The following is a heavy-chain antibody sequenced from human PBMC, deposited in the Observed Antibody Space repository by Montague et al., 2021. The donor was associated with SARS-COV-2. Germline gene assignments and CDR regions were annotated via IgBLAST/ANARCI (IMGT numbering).Heavy chain of an antibody. CDR3: ARVQGITMIVVVIGAFDI. CDR1: GGSISSGGYY. D-gene: IGHD3-22*01. V-gene: IGHV4-31*03. CDR2: IYYSGST. J-gene: IGHJ3*02. Sequence: TLSLTCTVSGGSISSGGYYWSWIRQHPGKGLEWIGYIYYSGSTYYNPSLKSRVTTSVDTSKNQFSLKLSPVTAADTAVYYCARVQGITMIVVVIGAFDIWGQGTMVTVSS.